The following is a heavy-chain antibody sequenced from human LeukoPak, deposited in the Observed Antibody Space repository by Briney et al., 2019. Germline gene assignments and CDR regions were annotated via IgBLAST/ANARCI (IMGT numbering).Heavy chain of an antibody. CDR2: ISSNGGST. CDR1: GFTFSSYA. D-gene: IGHD6-19*01. Sequence: GGSLRLSCAASGFTFSSYAMHWVRQAPGKGLEYVSAISSNGGSTYYANSVKGRFTISRDNSKNTLYLQMGSLRAEDMAVYYCARDSRDSSGWLTYNWLDPWGQGTLVTVSS. V-gene: IGHV3-64*01. CDR3: ARDSRDSSGWLTYNWLDP. J-gene: IGHJ5*02.